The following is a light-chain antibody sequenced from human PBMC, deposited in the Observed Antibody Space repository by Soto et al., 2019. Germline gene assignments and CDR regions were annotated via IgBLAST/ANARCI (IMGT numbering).Light chain of an antibody. Sequence: EIVMKQSPATLSVYPGERATLSCRASQSVSSNLAWYQQKPGQAPRLLIYGASTRATGIPARFSGSGSGTEFTLTISSLQSEDFAVYYCQQYNNWPWTFGQVSNVDIK. V-gene: IGKV3-15*01. J-gene: IGKJ1*01. CDR1: QSVSSN. CDR2: GAS. CDR3: QQYNNWPWT.